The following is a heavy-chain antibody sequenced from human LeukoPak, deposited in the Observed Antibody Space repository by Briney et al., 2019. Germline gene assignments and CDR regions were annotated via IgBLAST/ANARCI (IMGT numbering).Heavy chain of an antibody. CDR3: ARANWDAFDY. CDR2: ISSSGSTI. J-gene: IGHJ4*02. Sequence: GGSLRLSCAASGFTFSNYWMSWVRQAPGKGLEWVSYISSSGSTIYYADSVKGRFTISRDNAKNSLYLQMNSLRAEDTAVYYCARANWDAFDYWGQGTLVTVSS. D-gene: IGHD7-27*01. CDR1: GFTFSNYW. V-gene: IGHV3-48*04.